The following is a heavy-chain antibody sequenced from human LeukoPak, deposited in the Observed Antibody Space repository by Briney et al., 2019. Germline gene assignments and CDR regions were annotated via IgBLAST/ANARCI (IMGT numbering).Heavy chain of an antibody. CDR2: IFYSGST. CDR3: ATMVQGVYTYFGS. Sequence: KPSETLSLTCAVSGGSISSSSWWSWVRQPPGKGLEWIGYIFYSGSTNYNPSLKSRVTISVDTSKNQFSLKLRSVTAADTAVYYCATMVQGVYTYFGSWGQGNLVAVSS. D-gene: IGHD3-10*01. CDR1: GGSISSSSW. V-gene: IGHV4-4*02. J-gene: IGHJ4*02.